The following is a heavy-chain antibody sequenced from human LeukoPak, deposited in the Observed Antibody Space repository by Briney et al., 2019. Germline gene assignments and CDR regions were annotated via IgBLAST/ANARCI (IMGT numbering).Heavy chain of an antibody. J-gene: IGHJ4*02. CDR2: INPSGGST. V-gene: IGHV1-46*01. Sequence: ASVKVSCKASGYTFTSYYMHWVRQAPGQGLEWMGIINPSGGSTSYAQKFQGRVTMTRDTSTSTVYMELSSLRSEDTAVYYCARVNYYDSRGYYSYFDYWGQGTLVTVSS. D-gene: IGHD3-22*01. CDR1: GYTFTSYY. CDR3: ARVNYYDSRGYYSYFDY.